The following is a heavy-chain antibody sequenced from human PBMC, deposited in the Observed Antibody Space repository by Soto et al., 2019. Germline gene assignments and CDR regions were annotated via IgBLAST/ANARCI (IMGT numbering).Heavy chain of an antibody. Sequence: QLQLQESGSGLVKPSQTLSLTCALSGDSISSGAYSWSWIRQPPGKGLEWIGYIYQSGSTYYNPSLKSRVTISVDRSKNQFSRKLSSVTAADTALYYCARGQGKEGAGWFDPWGQGTLVTVSS. CDR1: GDSISSGAYS. D-gene: IGHD6-19*01. CDR2: IYQSGST. J-gene: IGHJ5*02. CDR3: ARGQGKEGAGWFDP. V-gene: IGHV4-30-2*01.